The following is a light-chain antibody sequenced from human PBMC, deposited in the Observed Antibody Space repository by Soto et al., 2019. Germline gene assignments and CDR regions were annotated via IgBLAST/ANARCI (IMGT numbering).Light chain of an antibody. CDR3: SSYTSSSTLV. V-gene: IGLV2-14*03. CDR1: TMKVGYYNY. J-gene: IGLJ1*01. Sequence: QSALTQPASVFDFLGRRSPFPSTGSTMKVGYYNYASWYQQHPGKAPKLMIYDVRYRPSGVSDRFSGSKSGNTASLTLSGLQAEDEADYYCSSYTSSSTLVFGTGTKLTVL. CDR2: DVR.